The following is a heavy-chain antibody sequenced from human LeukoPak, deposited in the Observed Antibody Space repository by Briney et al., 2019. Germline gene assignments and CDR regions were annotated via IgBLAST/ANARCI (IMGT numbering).Heavy chain of an antibody. V-gene: IGHV3-11*06. Sequence: PGGSLRLSCAASGFTFSDYYMSWIRQAPGKGLEWVSYISSGSSYTNYADSVKGRFTISRDNAKNSLYLQMNSLRAGDTAVYYCARDSPGGSSSRTDYWGQGTLVTVSS. CDR2: ISSGSSYT. CDR3: ARDSPGGSSSRTDY. J-gene: IGHJ4*02. CDR1: GFTFSDYY. D-gene: IGHD6-13*01.